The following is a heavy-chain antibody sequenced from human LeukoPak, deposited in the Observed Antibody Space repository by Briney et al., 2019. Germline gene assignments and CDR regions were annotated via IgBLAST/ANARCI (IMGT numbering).Heavy chain of an antibody. CDR2: IYYSGST. Sequence: SETLSLTCTVSGGSISSGGYYWNCIRQHPGKGLECVGYIYYSGSTYYNPSLKSRVTISVDRSKNQFSLKLSSVTAADTAVYYCARTGGGRLGYCSSTSCRTSYYYYYMDVWGKGTTVTVSS. D-gene: IGHD2-2*01. CDR3: ARTGGGRLGYCSSTSCRTSYYYYYMDV. J-gene: IGHJ6*03. CDR1: GGSISSGGYY. V-gene: IGHV4-31*03.